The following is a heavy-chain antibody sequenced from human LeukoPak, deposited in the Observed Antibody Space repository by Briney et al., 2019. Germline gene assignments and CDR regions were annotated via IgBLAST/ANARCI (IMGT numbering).Heavy chain of an antibody. CDR1: NGSISSTSYY. CDR2: IYYSGIA. CDR3: ARHGPAWDWFDP. J-gene: IGHJ5*02. V-gene: IGHV4-39*01. Sequence: PSETLSLTCTVSNGSISSTSYYWGWIRQPPGKGLEWIGSIYYSGIAYYNPSLKSRLTISVDTSKNQFSLKLNSVTAPDTAVYYCARHGPAWDWFDPWGQGSLVTVSS.